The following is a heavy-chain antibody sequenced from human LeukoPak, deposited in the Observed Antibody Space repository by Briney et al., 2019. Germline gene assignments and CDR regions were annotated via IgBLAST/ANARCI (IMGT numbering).Heavy chain of an antibody. CDR3: ASAFPFTLFPSPT. D-gene: IGHD2/OR15-2a*01. V-gene: IGHV1-2*02. Sequence: ASVKVSCKASGYTFTGYYIHWVRQAPGQGLEWMGWINPNSGGTNRAQKFQGRVTMTRDTSISTAYMELSRLRSDDTAIYYCASAFPFTLFPSPTWGQGTLVTVSS. CDR1: GYTFTGYY. J-gene: IGHJ5*02. CDR2: INPNSGGT.